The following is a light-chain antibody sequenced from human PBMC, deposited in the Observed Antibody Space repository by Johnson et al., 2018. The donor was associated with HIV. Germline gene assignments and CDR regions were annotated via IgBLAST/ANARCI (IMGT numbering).Light chain of an antibody. CDR3: GAWDSSLSAYV. V-gene: IGLV1-51*01. CDR2: DNN. CDR1: SSNIGNNY. Sequence: QSVLTQPPSVSAAPGQKVTISCSGSSSNIGNNYVSWYQQLPGTAPKLLIYDNNKRPSGISDRFSGSKSGTSATLGITGLQTGDEADDYCGAWDSSLSAYVFGTGTKVTVL. J-gene: IGLJ1*01.